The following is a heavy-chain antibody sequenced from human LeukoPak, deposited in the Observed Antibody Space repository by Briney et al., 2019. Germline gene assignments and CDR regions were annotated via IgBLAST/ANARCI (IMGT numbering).Heavy chain of an antibody. CDR1: GFTFSSYG. CDR3: ARRGPSSSWYTDDAFDI. D-gene: IGHD6-13*01. V-gene: IGHV3-30*02. Sequence: GGSLRLSCAASGFTFSSYGMHWVRQAPGKGLEWVAFIRYDGSNKYYADSVKGRFTISRDNSKNTLYLQMNSLRAEDTAVYYCARRGPSSSWYTDDAFDIWGQGTMVTVSS. J-gene: IGHJ3*02. CDR2: IRYDGSNK.